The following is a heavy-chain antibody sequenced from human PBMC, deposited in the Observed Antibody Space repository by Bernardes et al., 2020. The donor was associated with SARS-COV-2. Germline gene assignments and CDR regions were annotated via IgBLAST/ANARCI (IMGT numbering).Heavy chain of an antibody. V-gene: IGHV3-30*03. CDR3: ATEIVGATILERSRDY. Sequence: GGSLRLSCAASGFTFSSYGMHWVRQAPGKGLEWVAVISYDGSNKYYADSVKGRFTISRDNSKNTLYLQMNSLRAEDTAVYYCATEIVGATILERSRDYWGQGTLVTVSS. CDR1: GFTFSSYG. CDR2: ISYDGSNK. J-gene: IGHJ4*02. D-gene: IGHD1-26*01.